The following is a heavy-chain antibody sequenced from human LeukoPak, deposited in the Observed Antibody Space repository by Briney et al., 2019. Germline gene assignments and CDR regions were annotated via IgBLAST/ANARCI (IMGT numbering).Heavy chain of an antibody. D-gene: IGHD3-10*01. CDR2: IYYSGST. V-gene: IGHV4-39*07. J-gene: IGHJ5*02. Sequence: SETLSLTCTVSGGSISSSSYYWGWIRQPPGKGLEWIGSIYYSGSTYYNPSLKSRVTISVDTSKNQFSLKLSSVTAADTAVYYCARDEVSGSYSYTNWFDPWGQGTLVTVSS. CDR3: ARDEVSGSYSYTNWFDP. CDR1: GGSISSSSYY.